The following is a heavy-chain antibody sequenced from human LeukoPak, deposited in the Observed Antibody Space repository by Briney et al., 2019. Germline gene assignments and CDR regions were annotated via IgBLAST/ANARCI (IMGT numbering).Heavy chain of an antibody. Sequence: SETLSLTCAVYGGSFSGYYWSWIRQPPGKGLEWSGEINHSGSTNYNPSLKSRVTMSVDTSKNQFSLKLSSVTAADTAVYYCARDLGRSNYYGSDNWGQGPLVTVSS. CDR3: ARDLGRSNYYGSDN. J-gene: IGHJ4*02. CDR2: INHSGST. D-gene: IGHD3-10*01. CDR1: GGSFSGYY. V-gene: IGHV4-34*01.